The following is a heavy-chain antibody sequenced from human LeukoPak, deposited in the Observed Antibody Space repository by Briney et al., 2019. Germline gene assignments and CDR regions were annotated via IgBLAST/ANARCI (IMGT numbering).Heavy chain of an antibody. CDR3: VRDFRFLDDY. J-gene: IGHJ4*02. CDR2: IKQDGTEK. V-gene: IGHV3-7*01. CDR1: GFSFSSYW. Sequence: GGSLRLSCAASGFSFSSYWMTWVRQAPGKGLEWVANIKQDGTEKYSVDSVKGQFTISRDNAKNSLYLQMNSVRAEDTAVYYCVRDFRFLDDYWGQGTLVSVSS. D-gene: IGHD3-3*01.